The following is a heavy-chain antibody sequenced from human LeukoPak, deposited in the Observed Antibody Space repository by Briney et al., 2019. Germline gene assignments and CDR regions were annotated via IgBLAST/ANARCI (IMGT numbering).Heavy chain of an antibody. CDR3: ARSGLTGYSYWFDS. Sequence: QPGGSLRLSCAASGFTFSNYWMIWVRQAPGKGLEWVAVVWYDRSNKWYADSVKDRFSISRDNSKNTLHLQMNSLRAEDTAMYYCARSGLTGYSYWFDSWGQGTLVTVSS. J-gene: IGHJ5*01. D-gene: IGHD3-9*01. CDR1: GFTFSNYW. V-gene: IGHV3-33*08. CDR2: VWYDRSNK.